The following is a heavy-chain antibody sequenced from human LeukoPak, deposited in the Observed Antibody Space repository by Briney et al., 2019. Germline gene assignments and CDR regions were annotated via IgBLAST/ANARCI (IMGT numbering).Heavy chain of an antibody. CDR3: ARCERRKEWLAGGVDY. J-gene: IGHJ4*02. Sequence: SETLSLTCTASGGSISSYYWSWIRQPAGKGLEWIGRIYTSGSTNYNPSLKSRVTISVDTSKNQFSLKLSSVTAADTAVYYCARCERRKEWLAGGVDYWGQGTLVTVSS. CDR2: IYTSGST. CDR1: GGSISSYY. D-gene: IGHD6-19*01. V-gene: IGHV4-4*07.